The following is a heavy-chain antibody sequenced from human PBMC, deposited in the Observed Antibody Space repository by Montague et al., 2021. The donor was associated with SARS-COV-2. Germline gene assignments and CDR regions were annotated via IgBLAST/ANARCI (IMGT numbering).Heavy chain of an antibody. CDR2: IFWDDDK. V-gene: IGHV2-5*02. J-gene: IGHJ4*02. CDR3: AHKVKWELYYFDY. CDR1: GFSLSTSGEG. Sequence: PALVKPTQTHTLTCTVSGFSLSTSGEGVGWIRQPPGKALEWLALIFWDDDKRYSLSLKNRVTITKDTSKNQVVLRMTNMDPLDTATYYCAHKVKWELYYFDYWGQGTLVTVSS. D-gene: IGHD4-23*01.